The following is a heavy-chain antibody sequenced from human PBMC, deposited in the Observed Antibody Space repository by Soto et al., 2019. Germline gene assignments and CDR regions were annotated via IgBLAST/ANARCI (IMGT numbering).Heavy chain of an antibody. CDR1: GFTFSSYG. CDR3: AKAGDYYYGSGRGLDY. D-gene: IGHD3-10*01. J-gene: IGHJ4*02. CDR2: ISYDGSNK. Sequence: GGSLRLSCAALGFTFSSYGMHWVRQAPGKGLEWVAVISYDGSNKYYADSVKGRFTISRDNSKNTLYLQMNSLRAEDTAVYYCAKAGDYYYGSGRGLDYWGQGTLVTVSS. V-gene: IGHV3-30*18.